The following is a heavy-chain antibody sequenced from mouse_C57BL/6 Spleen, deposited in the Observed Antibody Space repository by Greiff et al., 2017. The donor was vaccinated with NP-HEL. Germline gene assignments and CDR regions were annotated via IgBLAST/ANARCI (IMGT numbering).Heavy chain of an antibody. CDR1: GFSLTSYG. CDR2: IWSGGGS. CDR3: ARNGDGWFAY. V-gene: IGHV2-2*01. Sequence: QVQLKESGPGLVQPSQCLSITCTVSGFSLTSYGVHWVRQSPGKGLEWLGVIWSGGGSDYNAAFISRLSNSKDNSKSQVFFKMNSLQADDTARYYCARNGDGWFAYWGQGTLVTVSA. J-gene: IGHJ3*01. D-gene: IGHD3-3*01.